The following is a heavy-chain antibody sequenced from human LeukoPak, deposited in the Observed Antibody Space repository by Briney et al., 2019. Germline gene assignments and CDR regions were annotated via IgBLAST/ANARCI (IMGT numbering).Heavy chain of an antibody. CDR2: IIPIFGTA. V-gene: IGHV1-69*13. D-gene: IGHD2-2*01. Sequence: SVKVSCKASGGTFSSYAINWFRQAPGQGLEWMGGIIPIFGTANYAQKFHGRVTITADESTSTAYMELSSLRSEDTAVYYCARGSIVVVPAASHYYYYMDVWGKGTTVAVSS. CDR1: GGTFSSYA. CDR3: ARGSIVVVPAASHYYYYMDV. J-gene: IGHJ6*03.